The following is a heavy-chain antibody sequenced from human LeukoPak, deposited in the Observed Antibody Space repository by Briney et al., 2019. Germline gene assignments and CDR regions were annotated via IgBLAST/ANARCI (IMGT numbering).Heavy chain of an antibody. CDR1: RFTFSRYW. Sequence: PGGSLRLSCAASRFTFSRYWMSWVRQAPGKGLEWVANMDQDGSEKNYVDSVKGRSTISRDNAKSSVFLQMNSLRAEDTAVYYCARESWHQRAFDIWGQGTMVTVSS. J-gene: IGHJ3*02. V-gene: IGHV3-7*04. CDR3: ARESWHQRAFDI. D-gene: IGHD5-24*01. CDR2: MDQDGSEK.